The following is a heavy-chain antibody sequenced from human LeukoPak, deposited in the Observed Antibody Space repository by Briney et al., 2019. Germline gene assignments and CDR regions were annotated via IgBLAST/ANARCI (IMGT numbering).Heavy chain of an antibody. V-gene: IGHV1-2*06. D-gene: IGHD6-19*01. CDR2: ISPYSGGT. J-gene: IGHJ6*02. Sequence: ASVKVSCKASGYILTDYFLHWVRQAPGQGLEWMGRISPYSGGTNYAQKFQGRVTMTRDTSISTAYMELSRLTSDDTAVYYCARDSGGRSVAGTAYYYGMDVWGQGTTVTVSS. CDR3: ARDSGGRSVAGTAYYYGMDV. CDR1: GYILTDYF.